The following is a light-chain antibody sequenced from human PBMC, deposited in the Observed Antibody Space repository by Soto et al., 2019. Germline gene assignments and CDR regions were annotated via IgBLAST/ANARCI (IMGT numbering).Light chain of an antibody. CDR2: EDN. V-gene: IGLV6-57*04. J-gene: IGLJ2*01. Sequence: NFMLTQPHSVSESPGKTVTISCTRSSGSIASNYVQWYQQRPGSAPTTVIYEDNQRPSGVPDRFSGSIDSSSNSASLTISGPKTEHEADSYCQSYDSSDVVFGGGTKLTVL. CDR1: SGSIASNY. CDR3: QSYDSSDVV.